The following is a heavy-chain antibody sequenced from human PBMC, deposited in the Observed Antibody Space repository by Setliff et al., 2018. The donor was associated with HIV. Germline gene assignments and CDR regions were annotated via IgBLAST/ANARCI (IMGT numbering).Heavy chain of an antibody. CDR2: TSHNGEA. V-gene: IGHV4-34*01. CDR1: GEPFSDYY. J-gene: IGHJ5*02. D-gene: IGHD6-13*01. Sequence: PSETLSLTCAVYGEPFSDYYWTWIRQAPGKGLEWIGDTSHNGEATYNVSLKSRVTISVATSKRQFSLKLTSVTAADAAVYYCARDHIAAPGMGFDPWGRGALVTVSS. CDR3: ARDHIAAPGMGFDP.